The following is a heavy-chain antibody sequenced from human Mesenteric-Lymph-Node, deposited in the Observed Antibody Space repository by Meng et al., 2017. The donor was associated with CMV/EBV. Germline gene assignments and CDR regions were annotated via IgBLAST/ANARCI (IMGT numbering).Heavy chain of an antibody. J-gene: IGHJ4*02. CDR2: IKQDGSEK. D-gene: IGHD6-6*01. CDR1: GFTFSSYG. V-gene: IGHV3-7*01. Sequence: GESLKISCAASGFTFSSYGMHWIRHSPGKGLEWVANIKQDGSEKYYVDSVKGRFTISRDNAKNSLYLQMNSLRAEDTAVYYCAREQLVATFDYWGQGTLVTVSS. CDR3: AREQLVATFDY.